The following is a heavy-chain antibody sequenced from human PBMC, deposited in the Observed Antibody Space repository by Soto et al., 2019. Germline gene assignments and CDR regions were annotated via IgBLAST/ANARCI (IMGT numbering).Heavy chain of an antibody. D-gene: IGHD4-4*01. CDR1: GYTFTSYG. Sequence: ASVKVSCKAPGYTFTSYGISWVRQAPGQGLEWMGRIIPILNIANYAQKFQGRVTITADKSTSTAYMELSSLRSEDTAVYYCARDRAVTSAPKFDHWGQGTLVTVSS. V-gene: IGHV1-69*04. J-gene: IGHJ4*02. CDR2: IIPILNIA. CDR3: ARDRAVTSAPKFDH.